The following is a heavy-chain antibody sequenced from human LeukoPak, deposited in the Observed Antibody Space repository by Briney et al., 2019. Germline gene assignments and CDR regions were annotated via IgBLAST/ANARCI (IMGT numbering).Heavy chain of an antibody. CDR2: INHSGST. CDR1: GGSFRGYY. V-gene: IGHV4-34*01. Sequence: SETLSLTCAVYGGSFRGYYWSWIRQPPGKGLEWIGEINHSGSTNYNPSLKSRVTISVDTSKNQFSLKLSSVTAADTAVYYCARKGIATNWGQGTLVTVSS. J-gene: IGHJ4*02. D-gene: IGHD6-13*01. CDR3: ARKGIATN.